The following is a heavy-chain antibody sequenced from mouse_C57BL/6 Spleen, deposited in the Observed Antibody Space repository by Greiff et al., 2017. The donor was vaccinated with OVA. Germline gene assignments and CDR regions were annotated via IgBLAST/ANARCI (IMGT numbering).Heavy chain of an antibody. CDR3: ARRGDKDYAMDY. D-gene: IGHD3-3*01. V-gene: IGHV1-55*01. Sequence: QVQLQQSGAELVKPGASVKMSCKASGYTFTSYWITWVKQRPGQGLEWIGDIYPGSGSTNYNEKFKSKATLTVDTSSSTAYMQLSSLTSEDSAVYYCARRGDKDYAMDYWGQGTSVTVSS. J-gene: IGHJ4*01. CDR1: GYTFTSYW. CDR2: IYPGSGST.